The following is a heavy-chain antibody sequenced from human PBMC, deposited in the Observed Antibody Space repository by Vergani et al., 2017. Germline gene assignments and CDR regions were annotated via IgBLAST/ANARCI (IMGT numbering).Heavy chain of an antibody. CDR1: GYSISSTYY. CDR3: ARQRGGNDRGGMDV. Sequence: QVQLQESGPGLVKPSETLSLTCAVSGYSISSTYYWGWIRQPPGKGLEWIGSIYHSGSTYNNPSLKSRVTISVDTSKNQFSLKLSAVTAADTAVYYCARQRGGNDRGGMDVWGQGTTVTVSS. J-gene: IGHJ6*02. D-gene: IGHD5-12*01. CDR2: IYHSGST. V-gene: IGHV4-38-2*01.